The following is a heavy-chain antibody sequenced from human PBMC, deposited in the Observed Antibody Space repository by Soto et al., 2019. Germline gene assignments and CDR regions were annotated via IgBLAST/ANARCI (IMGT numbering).Heavy chain of an antibody. V-gene: IGHV4-34*01. D-gene: IGHD3-22*01. J-gene: IGHJ4*02. Sequence: PSETLSLTCAVYGGSFSGYYWSWIRQPPGKGLEWIGEINHSGSTNYNPSLKSRVTISVDTSKNQFSLKLSSVTAADKAVYYCAIGGGYDSGDYYRDFDYWGQGSLGTVSS. CDR3: AIGGGYDSGDYYRDFDY. CDR1: GGSFSGYY. CDR2: INHSGST.